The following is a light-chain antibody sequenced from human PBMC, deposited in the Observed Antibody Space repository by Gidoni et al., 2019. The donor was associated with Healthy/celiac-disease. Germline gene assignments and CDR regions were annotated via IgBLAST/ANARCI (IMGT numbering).Light chain of an antibody. V-gene: IGKV1-39*01. Sequence: DIQMTQSPSSLSASVGDRVTITYRASQSISSYLNWYQQKPGKAPKLLIYAASSLQSGVPSRFSGSGSGTDFTLTISSLQPEDFATYYCKQSYSTPFTFGPGTKVDIK. CDR1: QSISSY. CDR3: KQSYSTPFT. CDR2: AAS. J-gene: IGKJ3*01.